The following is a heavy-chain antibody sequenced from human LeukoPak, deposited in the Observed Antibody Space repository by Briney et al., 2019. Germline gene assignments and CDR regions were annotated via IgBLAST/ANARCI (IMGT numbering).Heavy chain of an antibody. CDR1: GDSVSSNSAA. CDR3: VRDKSGRLVVPSPPHWFDP. CDR2: TYYRSKWYY. J-gene: IGHJ5*02. D-gene: IGHD2-2*01. V-gene: IGHV6-1*01. Sequence: SQTLSLTCVISGDSVSSNSAAWNWIRQSPSRGLEWLGRTYYRSKWYYDYSVAVKSRVTINPDTSKNQFSLQLSSVTPEDTAVYYCVRDKSGRLVVPSPPHWFDPWGQGTLVTVSS.